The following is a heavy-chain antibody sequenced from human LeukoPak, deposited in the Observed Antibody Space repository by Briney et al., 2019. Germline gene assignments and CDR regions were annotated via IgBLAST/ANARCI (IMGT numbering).Heavy chain of an antibody. D-gene: IGHD4-17*01. Sequence: GGSLRHSCAASGFIFSSYGMHWVRQAPGKGLEWVAVTWYDGSNKYYADAVKGRFTISRDNSKNTLYLQMNSLRAEDTAVYFCARDHGDYSGKDYWGQGTLVTVSS. V-gene: IGHV3-33*01. CDR2: TWYDGSNK. J-gene: IGHJ4*02. CDR3: ARDHGDYSGKDY. CDR1: GFIFSSYG.